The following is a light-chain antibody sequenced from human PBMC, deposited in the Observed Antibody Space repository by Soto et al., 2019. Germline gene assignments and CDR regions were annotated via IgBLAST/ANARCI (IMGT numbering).Light chain of an antibody. J-gene: IGLJ3*02. CDR2: GNN. CDR1: SPNTGAGYD. CDR3: QSYDSSLSGWV. Sequence: QPVLTQPPSFLGPPGQGATTSGTGTSPNTGAGYDLHWYQQLPGTAPKPLIFGNNNRPSGVPDRFSGSKSGTSASLAITGLQAEDEADYYCQSYDSSLSGWVFGGGTKVTVL. V-gene: IGLV1-40*01.